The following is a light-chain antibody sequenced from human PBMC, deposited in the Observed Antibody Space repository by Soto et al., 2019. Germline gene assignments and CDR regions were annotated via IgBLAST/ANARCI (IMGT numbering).Light chain of an antibody. CDR1: QSFSSY. CDR3: QQSYSTPVD. V-gene: IGKV1-39*01. J-gene: IGKJ2*01. CDR2: AAS. Sequence: DIQMTQSPSSLSASVGDRVTITCRASQSFSSYLNWYEHKPGKAPRLLIYAASGLQSGVPSRFSGSRSGTDFTLTISSLQPEDSAAYYCQQSYSTPVDFGQGTKLEIK.